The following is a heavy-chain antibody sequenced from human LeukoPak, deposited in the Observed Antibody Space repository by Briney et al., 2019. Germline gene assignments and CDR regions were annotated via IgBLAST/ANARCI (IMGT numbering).Heavy chain of an antibody. CDR1: GGSISSSHYY. Sequence: SETLSLTCTVSGGSISSSHYYWGWIRQPPGKGLEWIGTIYYSGTTYYNPSLESRVTISENTSKNQFSLTLKSVTAADTAVYYCARQISDYYYYYIDVWGKGTTVTVSS. J-gene: IGHJ6*03. D-gene: IGHD3-10*01. CDR2: IYYSGTT. V-gene: IGHV4-39*01. CDR3: ARQISDYYYYYIDV.